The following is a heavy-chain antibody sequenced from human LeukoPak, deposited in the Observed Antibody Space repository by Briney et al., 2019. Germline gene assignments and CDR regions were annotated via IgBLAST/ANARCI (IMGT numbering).Heavy chain of an antibody. D-gene: IGHD6-19*01. CDR1: GGSISSGGYY. CDR3: ARIRRYSSGWYVGY. J-gene: IGHJ4*02. CDR2: INHSGST. Sequence: PSQTLSLTCTVSGGSISSGGYYWSWIRQPPGKGLEWIGEINHSGSTNYNPSLKSRVTISVDTSKNQFSLKLSSVTAADTAVYYCARIRRYSSGWYVGYWGQGTLVTVSS. V-gene: IGHV4-30-2*01.